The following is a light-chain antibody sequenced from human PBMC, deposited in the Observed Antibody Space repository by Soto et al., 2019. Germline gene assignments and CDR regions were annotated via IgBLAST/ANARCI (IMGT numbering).Light chain of an antibody. Sequence: DIQMTQSPSTLSASVGDRVTITCRASQSIGTWLAWYQQKPGKAPKLLIYDASSLESGVPSRFSGSGSGTGFTLTISSLQPDDFATYYCQQYNSYSPWTFGQGTKVDIK. V-gene: IGKV1-5*01. J-gene: IGKJ1*01. CDR3: QQYNSYSPWT. CDR1: QSIGTW. CDR2: DAS.